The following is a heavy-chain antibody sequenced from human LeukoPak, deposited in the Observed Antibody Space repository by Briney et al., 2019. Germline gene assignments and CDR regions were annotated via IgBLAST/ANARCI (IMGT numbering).Heavy chain of an antibody. D-gene: IGHD3-22*01. CDR2: ISYDGSNK. V-gene: IGHV3-30*18. CDR3: AKDADDSSGYYYPDY. J-gene: IGHJ4*02. CDR1: GFTFSSYG. Sequence: GGSLRLSCAASGFTFSSYGMHWVRQAPGKGLEGVAVISYDGSNKYYADSVKGRFTISRDNSKNTLYLQMNSLRAEDTAVYYCAKDADDSSGYYYPDYWGQGTLVTVSS.